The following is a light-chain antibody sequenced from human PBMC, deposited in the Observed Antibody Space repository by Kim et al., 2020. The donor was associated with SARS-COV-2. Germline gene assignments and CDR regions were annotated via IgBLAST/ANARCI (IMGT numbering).Light chain of an antibody. CDR1: TGAVTSTYY. J-gene: IGLJ1*01. CDR2: STN. Sequence: GTVNLTCSSSTGAVTSTYYPNWFQQRPGQAPRSLIYSTNNKHAWTPARFSGSLLGGKAALTLSGVQPEDEADYYCLLYFGGAQHYVFGTGTKVTVL. V-gene: IGLV7-43*01. CDR3: LLYFGGAQHYV.